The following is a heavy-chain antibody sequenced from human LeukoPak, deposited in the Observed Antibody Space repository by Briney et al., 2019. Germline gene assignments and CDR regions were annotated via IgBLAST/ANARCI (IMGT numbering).Heavy chain of an antibody. CDR3: TRDAGTYNWLDP. J-gene: IGHJ5*02. D-gene: IGHD1-26*01. Sequence: GGSLRLSCAASGFTFSDCSIHWVRQASGKGLEWVGLIDKKTKNYETAYAASVRDRFTISRDDSQNTAYLQMYSLETEDTALYYCTRDAGTYNWLDPWGQGTLVTVSS. V-gene: IGHV3-73*01. CDR2: IDKKTKNYET. CDR1: GFTFSDCS.